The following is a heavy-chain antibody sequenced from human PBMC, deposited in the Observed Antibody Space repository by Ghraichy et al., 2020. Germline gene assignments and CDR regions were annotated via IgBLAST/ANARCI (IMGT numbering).Heavy chain of an antibody. J-gene: IGHJ4*02. D-gene: IGHD2-2*01. CDR2: INHSGST. Sequence: SETLSLTCAVYGGSFSGYYWSWIRQPPGKGLEWIGEINHSGSTNYNPSLKSRVTISVDTSKNQFSLKLSSVTAADTAVYYCALHCSSTSCYEYWGQGTLVTVSS. V-gene: IGHV4-34*01. CDR3: ALHCSSTSCYEY. CDR1: GGSFSGYY.